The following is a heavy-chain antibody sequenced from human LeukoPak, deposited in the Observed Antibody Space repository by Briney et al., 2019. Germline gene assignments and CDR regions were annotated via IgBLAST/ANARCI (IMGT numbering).Heavy chain of an antibody. J-gene: IGHJ4*02. CDR1: GGSISSYY. V-gene: IGHV4-59*01. CDR3: ARVGGYSYGYFDY. Sequence: PSETLSLTCTVSGGSISSYYWSWIRQPPGKGLEWIGYIYYRGSTNYNPSLKSRVTISVDTSKNQFSLKLSSVTAADTAVYYCARVGGYSYGYFDYWGRGTLVTVSS. D-gene: IGHD5-18*01. CDR2: IYYRGST.